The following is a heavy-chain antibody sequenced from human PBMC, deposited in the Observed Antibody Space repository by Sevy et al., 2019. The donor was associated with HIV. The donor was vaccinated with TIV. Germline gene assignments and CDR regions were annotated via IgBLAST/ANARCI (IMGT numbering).Heavy chain of an antibody. CDR1: GFSYSSYG. V-gene: IGHV3-30*02. CDR2: IQYDGSNK. CDR3: VEGGGGGGGDH. J-gene: IGHJ4*02. D-gene: IGHD2-15*01. Sequence: GGSLRLSCAASGFSYSSYGMHWVRQAPGKGLEWVAYIQYDGSNKDYADSVKGRFTISRDNSKNKLDLQMNSLRVEDTAVYYCVEGGGGGGGDHWGQGTLVTVSS.